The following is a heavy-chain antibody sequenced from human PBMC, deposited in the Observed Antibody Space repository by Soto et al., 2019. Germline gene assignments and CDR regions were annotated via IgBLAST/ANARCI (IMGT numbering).Heavy chain of an antibody. CDR3: ARVDGTY. V-gene: IGHV1-3*05. CDR1: GYTFSSYA. D-gene: IGHD1-26*01. J-gene: IGHJ4*02. Sequence: QVQLVQSGAEEKKPGASVKVSCKASGYTFSSYAIHWVRQAPGQGLEWTGWINAGNGNTKYSQKFQGRVTITRDTSASTAYMELNSLRSEDTAVYYCARVDGTYWGQGTLVTVSS. CDR2: INAGNGNT.